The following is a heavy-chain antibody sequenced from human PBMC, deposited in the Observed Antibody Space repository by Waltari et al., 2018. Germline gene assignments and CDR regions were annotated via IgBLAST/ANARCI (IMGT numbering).Heavy chain of an antibody. J-gene: IGHJ4*02. Sequence: EVQLVESGGGLVKPGGSLRLSCAASGFPFRGYRLNWVRQAPGKGLEWVSSISSSSSYIYYADSVKGRFTISRDNAKNSLYLQMNSLRAEDTAVYYCAILLATVTTLMDSDYWGQGTLVTVSS. CDR2: ISSSSSYI. CDR1: GFPFRGYR. V-gene: IGHV3-21*01. CDR3: AILLATVTTLMDSDY. D-gene: IGHD4-17*01.